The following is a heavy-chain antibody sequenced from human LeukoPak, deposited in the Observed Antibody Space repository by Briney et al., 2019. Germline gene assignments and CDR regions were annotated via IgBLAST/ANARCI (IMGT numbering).Heavy chain of an antibody. CDR1: GFTFARYR. D-gene: IGHD1-14*01. CDR3: TRDLDLYNDAFDI. V-gene: IGHV3-21*01. Sequence: GGSLRLSCTASGFTFARYRKNWVRQAPGKGLEWVSSIRSRSNEIYYADSVKGRFTISRDNAKNSVFLQINSLRAEDTAVYYCTRDLDLYNDAFDIWGQGTRVIVSS. J-gene: IGHJ3*02. CDR2: IRSRSNEI.